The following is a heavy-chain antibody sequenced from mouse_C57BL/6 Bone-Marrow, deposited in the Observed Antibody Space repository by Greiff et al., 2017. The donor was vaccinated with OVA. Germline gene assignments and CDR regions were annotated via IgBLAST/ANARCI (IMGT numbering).Heavy chain of an antibody. J-gene: IGHJ3*01. CDR3: ARGAIYYDYDDSAWFAY. CDR1: GYTFTSYW. Sequence: QSCKASGYTFTSYWMHWVKQRPGRGLEWIGRIDPNSGGTKYNEKFKSKATLTVDKPSSTAYMQLSSLTSEDSAVYYCARGAIYYDYDDSAWFAYWGQGTLVTVSA. V-gene: IGHV1-72*01. D-gene: IGHD2-4*01. CDR2: IDPNSGGT.